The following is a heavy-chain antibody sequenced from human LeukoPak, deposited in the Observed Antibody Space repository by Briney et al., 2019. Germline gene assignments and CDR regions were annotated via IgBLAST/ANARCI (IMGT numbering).Heavy chain of an antibody. Sequence: GSLRLSCAASGFTFSSYSMNWVRQAPGKGLEWVSSISSSSSYIYYADSVKGRFTISRDNAKNSLYLQMNSLRAEDTAVYYCARIGDYGDSSYYFDYWGQGTLVTVSS. D-gene: IGHD4-17*01. CDR3: ARIGDYGDSSYYFDY. CDR2: ISSSSSYI. V-gene: IGHV3-21*01. CDR1: GFTFSSYS. J-gene: IGHJ4*02.